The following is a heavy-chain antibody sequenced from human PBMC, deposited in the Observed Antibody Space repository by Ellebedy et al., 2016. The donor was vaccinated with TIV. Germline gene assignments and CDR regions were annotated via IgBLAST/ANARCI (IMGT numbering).Heavy chain of an antibody. CDR1: GFTFINYA. V-gene: IGHV3-23*01. Sequence: GESLKISCAASGFTFINYALTWVRQAPGKRLEWISTITQTGGSTYYADSVKGRFTISRDNSKNTLYLQMSNLNVEDTAMYFCAKVASGWPRAPFDSWGQGTLIIVSS. D-gene: IGHD6-19*01. CDR2: ITQTGGST. J-gene: IGHJ4*02. CDR3: AKVASGWPRAPFDS.